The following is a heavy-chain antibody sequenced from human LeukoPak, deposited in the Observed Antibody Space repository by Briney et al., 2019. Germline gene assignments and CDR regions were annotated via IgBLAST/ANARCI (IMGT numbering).Heavy chain of an antibody. V-gene: IGHV3-21*01. Sequence: GGSLRLSCTASGFTFNSYNMNWVRQAPGKGLEWVSSITSSSSYKYYADSVRGRFTISRDNAKNSLYLQMNSLRAEDTAVYYCARDKGYQPRYPDYWGQGTLVTVSS. CDR3: ARDKGYQPRYPDY. D-gene: IGHD2-2*01. J-gene: IGHJ4*02. CDR2: ITSSSSYK. CDR1: GFTFNSYN.